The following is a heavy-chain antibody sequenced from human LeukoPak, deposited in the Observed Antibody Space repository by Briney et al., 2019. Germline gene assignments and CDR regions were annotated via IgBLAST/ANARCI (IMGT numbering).Heavy chain of an antibody. V-gene: IGHV4-59*01. CDR3: ASVDILTGYLVY. Sequence: SETLSLTCSVSGGSMSPYYWNWIRQPPGKGLEWIGYQYYSGATDYNPSLKSRVTFSVDTSKNQFSLKLSSVTAADTAVYYCASVDILTGYLVYWGQGTLVTVSS. D-gene: IGHD3-9*01. CDR1: GGSMSPYY. CDR2: QYYSGAT. J-gene: IGHJ4*02.